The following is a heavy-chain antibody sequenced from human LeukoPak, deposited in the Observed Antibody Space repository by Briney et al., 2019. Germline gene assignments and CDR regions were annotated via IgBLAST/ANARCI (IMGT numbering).Heavy chain of an antibody. CDR1: GGSISSYY. J-gene: IGHJ5*02. CDR3: ARGHEAGFDP. V-gene: IGHV4-59*08. D-gene: IGHD6-13*01. CDR2: IYYSGST. Sequence: SETLSLTCTVSGGSISSYYWSWIRQPPGKGLEWIGYIYYSGSTNYNPSLMSRVTISVDTSKNQFSLKLSSVTAADTAVYYCARGHEAGFDPWGQGTLVTVSS.